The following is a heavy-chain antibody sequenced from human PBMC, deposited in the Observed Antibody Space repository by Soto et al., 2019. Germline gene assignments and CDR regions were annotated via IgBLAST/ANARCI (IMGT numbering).Heavy chain of an antibody. V-gene: IGHV3-23*01. CDR1: GFTFNRYA. Sequence: PGGSLRLSCSASGFTFNRYAMSWVRQAPGKGLEWVSAITDDGGRAYYADSVKGRFTISRDNSKNTLSLQMNSLRAEDTAVYYCAKDKMEQWLVGGYFDYWGQGTQVTVSS. D-gene: IGHD6-19*01. CDR2: ITDDGGRA. J-gene: IGHJ4*02. CDR3: AKDKMEQWLVGGYFDY.